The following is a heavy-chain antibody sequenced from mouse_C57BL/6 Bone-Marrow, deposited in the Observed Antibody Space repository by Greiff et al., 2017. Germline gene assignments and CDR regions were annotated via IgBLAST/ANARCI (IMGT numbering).Heavy chain of an antibody. D-gene: IGHD1-1*01. J-gene: IGHJ2*01. CDR1: GYAFSSYW. V-gene: IGHV1-80*01. CDR3: ASAIYYYGSSYFDY. CDR2: IYPGDGDT. Sequence: QVQLQQSGAELVKPGASVKISCKASGYAFSSYWMNWVKQRPGKGLEWIGQIYPGDGDTNYNGKFKGKATLTADKSSSTAYMQLSSLTSEDSAVYICASAIYYYGSSYFDYWGQGTTVTVSS.